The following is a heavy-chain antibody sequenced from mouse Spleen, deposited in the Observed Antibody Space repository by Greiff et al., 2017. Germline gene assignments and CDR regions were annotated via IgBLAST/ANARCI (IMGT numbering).Heavy chain of an antibody. V-gene: IGHV5-9*04. J-gene: IGHJ2*01. Sequence: EVKLMESGGGLVKLGGSLKLSCAASGFTFSSYAMSWVRQTPEKRLEWVATISSGGGNTYYPDSVKGRFTISRDNAKNTLYLQMSSLKSEDTAMYYCARLTYYDYDDYWGQGTTLTVSS. D-gene: IGHD2-4*01. CDR2: ISSGGGNT. CDR1: GFTFSSYA. CDR3: ARLTYYDYDDY.